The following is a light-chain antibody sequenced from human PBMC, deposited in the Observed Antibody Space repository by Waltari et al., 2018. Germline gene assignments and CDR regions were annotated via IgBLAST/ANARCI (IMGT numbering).Light chain of an antibody. CDR3: CSYAGSYTLWV. CDR1: SSDVGGYNY. CDR2: DVS. V-gene: IGLV2-11*01. Sequence: QSALTQPRSVSGSPGQSITISCTGTSSDVGGYNYVSWYQQHPGKAPKLIIYDVSKRPSGVPDRFSGSKSGNTASRTISGLQSEDEADYYCCSYAGSYTLWVFGGGTKLTVL. J-gene: IGLJ3*02.